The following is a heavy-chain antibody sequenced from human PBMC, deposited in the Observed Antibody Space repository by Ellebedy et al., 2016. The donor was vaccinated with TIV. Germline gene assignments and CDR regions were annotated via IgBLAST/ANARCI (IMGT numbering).Heavy chain of an antibody. CDR3: ARDIEVEYCGGDCTPSVRAFDI. CDR2: INPSGGST. V-gene: IGHV1-46*01. J-gene: IGHJ3*02. Sequence: AASVKVSCKASGYTFTSYYMHWVRQAPGQGLEWMGIINPSGGSTSYAQKFQGRVTMTRDTSTSTVYMELSSLRSEDTAVYYCARDIEVEYCGGDCTPSVRAFDIWGQGTMVTVSS. CDR1: GYTFTSYY. D-gene: IGHD2-21*02.